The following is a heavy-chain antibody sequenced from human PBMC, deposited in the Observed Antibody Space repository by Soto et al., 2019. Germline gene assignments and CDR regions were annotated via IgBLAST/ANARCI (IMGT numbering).Heavy chain of an antibody. Sequence: PGGSLRLSCTASGFTFGDYAMSWFRQAPGKGLEWVGFIRSKAYGGTTEYAASVKGRFTISRDDSKSIAYLQMNSLKTEDTAVYYCTSLLRDDFWSGYFRFDYWGQGTLVTVSS. V-gene: IGHV3-49*03. CDR3: TSLLRDDFWSGYFRFDY. D-gene: IGHD3-3*01. CDR1: GFTFGDYA. CDR2: IRSKAYGGTT. J-gene: IGHJ4*02.